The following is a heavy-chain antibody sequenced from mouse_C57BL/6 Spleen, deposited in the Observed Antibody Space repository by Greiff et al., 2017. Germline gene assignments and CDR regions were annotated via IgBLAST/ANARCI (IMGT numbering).Heavy chain of an antibody. CDR1: GYTFTSYW. Sequence: QQPGAELVRPGTSVKLSCKASGYTFTSYWMHWVKQRPGQGLEWIGVIDPSDSYTNYNQKFKGKATLTVDTSSSTAYMQLSSLTSEDSAVYYCARSGYSIYYYAMDYWGQGTSVTVSS. CDR3: ARSGYSIYYYAMDY. V-gene: IGHV1-59*01. D-gene: IGHD2-5*01. CDR2: IDPSDSYT. J-gene: IGHJ4*01.